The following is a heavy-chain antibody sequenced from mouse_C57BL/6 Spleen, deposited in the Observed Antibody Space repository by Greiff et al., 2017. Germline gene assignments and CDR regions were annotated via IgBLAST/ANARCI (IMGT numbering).Heavy chain of an antibody. CDR3: ARDRSYYGSSYYAMDY. V-gene: IGHV5-16*01. Sequence: EVHLVESEGGLVQPGSSMKLSCTASGFTFSDYYMAWVRQVPEKGLEWVATINYDGSSTYYLDSLKSRFIISRDNAKNILYLQMSSLKSEDTATYYCARDRSYYGSSYYAMDYWGQGTSVTVSS. CDR1: GFTFSDYY. J-gene: IGHJ4*01. D-gene: IGHD1-1*01. CDR2: INYDGSST.